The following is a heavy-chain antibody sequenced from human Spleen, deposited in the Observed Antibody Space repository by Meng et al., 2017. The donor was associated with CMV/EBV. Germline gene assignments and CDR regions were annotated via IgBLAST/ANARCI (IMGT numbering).Heavy chain of an antibody. D-gene: IGHD3-22*01. CDR1: GFTFSSYN. Sequence: AVSGFTFSSYNMIWVRQAPGKGLDWVASISGYNTYIYYADSVKGRFTISRDNAKNSLYLQMNSLRAEDTAVYYCTSAYYYDSSGYDYWGQGTLVTVSS. J-gene: IGHJ4*02. V-gene: IGHV3-21*01. CDR3: TSAYYYDSSGYDY. CDR2: ISGYNTYI.